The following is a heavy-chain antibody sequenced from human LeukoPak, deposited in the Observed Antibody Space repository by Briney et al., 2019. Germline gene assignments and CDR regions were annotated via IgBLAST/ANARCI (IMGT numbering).Heavy chain of an antibody. J-gene: IGHJ4*02. Sequence: SGGSLRLSCAASGFTFSSYAMTWVRQAPGKGLQWVSAVSGSGAHTYYADSVKGRFTISRDNSRDTLYLQMNSLRAEDTAVYYCAREGEEGTMIVVVTYYFDYWGQGTLVTVSS. CDR2: VSGSGAHT. D-gene: IGHD3-22*01. V-gene: IGHV3-23*01. CDR3: AREGEEGTMIVVVTYYFDY. CDR1: GFTFSSYA.